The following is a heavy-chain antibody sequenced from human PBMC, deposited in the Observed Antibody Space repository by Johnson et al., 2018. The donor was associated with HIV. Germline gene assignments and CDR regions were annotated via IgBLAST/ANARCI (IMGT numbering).Heavy chain of an antibody. Sequence: QVQLVESGGGVVQPGGSLRLSCSASGFTVSSYGMTWVRQAPGKGLEWVAVIRCDGSAKYSGAAVKGRFTICRDNSKNTLELQINNLRVEETDVYYCAKVSCCGGCSGGGVALKVWGQGTMVTVSS. CDR3: AKVSCCGGCSGGGVALKV. CDR2: IRCDGSAK. CDR1: GFTVSSYG. J-gene: IGHJ3*01. D-gene: IGHD2-15*01. V-gene: IGHV3-30*02.